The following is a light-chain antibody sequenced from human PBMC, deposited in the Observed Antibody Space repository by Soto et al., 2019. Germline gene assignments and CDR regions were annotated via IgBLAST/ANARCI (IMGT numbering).Light chain of an antibody. CDR1: IDDVGAYNY. CDR3: SSYTGAYGYRLV. Sequence: HXVLTQPASVSGSPGRQITVSCTGTIDDVGAYNYASWYQQPPGSAPQPIIYEVNTRPSGPSHRLSGSKSVPTAFLTLSGVQSYDEATYCGSSYTGAYGYRLVFGTETKVTVL. CDR2: EVN. J-gene: IGLJ1*01. V-gene: IGLV2-14*01.